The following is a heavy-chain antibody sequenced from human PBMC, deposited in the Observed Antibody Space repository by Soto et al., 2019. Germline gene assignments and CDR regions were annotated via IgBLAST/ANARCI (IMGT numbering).Heavy chain of an antibody. CDR1: GYTFTSYY. D-gene: IGHD5-18*01. J-gene: IGHJ6*03. Sequence: ASVKVSCKASGYTFTSYYMHWVRQAPGQGLEWMGIINPSGGSTSYAQKFQGRVTMTRDTSTSTVYMELSSLRSEDTAVYYCARDGESGYSYGSYYYMDVWGKGTTVTVSS. CDR2: INPSGGST. CDR3: ARDGESGYSYGSYYYMDV. V-gene: IGHV1-46*03.